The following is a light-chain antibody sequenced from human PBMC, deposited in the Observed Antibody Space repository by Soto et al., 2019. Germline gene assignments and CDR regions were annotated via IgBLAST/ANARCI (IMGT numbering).Light chain of an antibody. CDR3: CSYAGSTTQTYV. Sequence: SAVRQPASVSRSPGQSNTISCTGTHSDVGSYNLVSWYQQHPGKAPKVIIYEVSERPSGVSDRFSGSKSGNTASLIISGLQAEDEADYYCCSYAGSTTQTYVFGSGTKVTVL. CDR2: EVS. J-gene: IGLJ1*01. CDR1: HSDVGSYNL. V-gene: IGLV2-23*02.